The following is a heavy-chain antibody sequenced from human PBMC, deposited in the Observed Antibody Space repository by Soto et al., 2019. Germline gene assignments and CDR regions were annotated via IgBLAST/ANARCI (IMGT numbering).Heavy chain of an antibody. CDR1: GGTFSSYA. CDR2: IIPIFGTA. Sequence: SVKVSCKASGGTFSSYAISWVRQAPGQGLEWMGGIIPIFGTANYAQKFQGRVTITADKSTSTGYMELSSLRSEDTAVYYCAYSRFLEWSLYGMDVWGQGTTVTVSS. J-gene: IGHJ6*02. V-gene: IGHV1-69*06. D-gene: IGHD3-3*01. CDR3: AYSRFLEWSLYGMDV.